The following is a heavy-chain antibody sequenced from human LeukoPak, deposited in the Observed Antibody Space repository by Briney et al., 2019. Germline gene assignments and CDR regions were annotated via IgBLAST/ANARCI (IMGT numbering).Heavy chain of an antibody. CDR2: IKQDGSEK. D-gene: IGHD3-10*01. CDR1: GFTFSNYW. Sequence: PGGSLRLSCAASGFTFSNYWMSWVRQAPGKGLEWVANIKQDGSEKYYVDSVKGRFTISRDNSKNTLYLQMNSLRAEDTAVYYCARDAGSGYYYYGMDVWGQGTTVTVSS. J-gene: IGHJ6*02. V-gene: IGHV3-7*01. CDR3: ARDAGSGYYYYGMDV.